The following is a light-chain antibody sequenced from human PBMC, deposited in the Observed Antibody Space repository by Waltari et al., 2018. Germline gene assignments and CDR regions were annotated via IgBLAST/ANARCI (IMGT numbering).Light chain of an antibody. Sequence: ILLTQFPGTLSLSPGETVTFSCRASQSAFSSSIGWYHQKPRQAPRLLIYGASNRATDIPDRFSGSGSGTDFTLTISRLEPEDFAVYYCQVYGSSPLTFGGGTKVEI. V-gene: IGKV3-20*01. CDR2: GAS. CDR3: QVYGSSPLT. J-gene: IGKJ4*01. CDR1: QSAFSSS.